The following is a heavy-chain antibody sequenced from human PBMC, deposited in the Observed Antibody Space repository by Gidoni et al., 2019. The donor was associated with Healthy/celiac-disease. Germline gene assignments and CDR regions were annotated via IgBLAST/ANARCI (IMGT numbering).Heavy chain of an antibody. CDR2: INAGNGNT. V-gene: IGHV1-3*01. CDR3: ARVWVEAVAGTDNWFDP. D-gene: IGHD6-19*01. CDR1: GYTFTSYA. Sequence: QVQLVQSAAEVKKPGASAKVSCKASGYTFTSYAMHWVRQPPGQRLEWMGWINAGNGNTNDSQRFQGRVTITRDTSASTAYMELSSLRSEDTAVYYCARVWVEAVAGTDNWFDPWGQGTLVTVSS. J-gene: IGHJ5*02.